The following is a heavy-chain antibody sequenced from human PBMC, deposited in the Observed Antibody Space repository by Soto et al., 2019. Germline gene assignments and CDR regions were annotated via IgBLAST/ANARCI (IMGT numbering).Heavy chain of an antibody. D-gene: IGHD2-15*01. CDR2: VSTSGRST. CDR3: VKQAHGLDGVAFDY. V-gene: IGHV3-64D*06. J-gene: IGHJ4*02. Sequence: GGSLRLSCSASGFTFSESTIYWVRQVPGKGLEAISAVSTSGRSTYYADSVKDRLTISRDNSKNTLFLQMGSLRPEDTAIYYCVKQAHGLDGVAFDYWGQGTQVTVSS. CDR1: GFTFSEST.